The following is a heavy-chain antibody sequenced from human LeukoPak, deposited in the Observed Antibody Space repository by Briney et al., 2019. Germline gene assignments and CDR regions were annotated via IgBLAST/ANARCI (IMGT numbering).Heavy chain of an antibody. CDR1: GFTFSSYS. V-gene: IGHV3-21*01. Sequence: GGSLRLSCAASGFTFSSYSMNWVRQAPGKGLEWVSSISSSSSYIYYADSVKGRFTISRDNAKNSLYLQMNSLRAEDTAVYYCARDPVGVITTVCYFDYWGQGTLVTVSS. J-gene: IGHJ4*02. D-gene: IGHD3-22*01. CDR3: ARDPVGVITTVCYFDY. CDR2: ISSSSSYI.